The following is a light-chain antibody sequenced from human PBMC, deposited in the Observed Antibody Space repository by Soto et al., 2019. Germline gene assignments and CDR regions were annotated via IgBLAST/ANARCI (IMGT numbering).Light chain of an antibody. Sequence: QSALTQPASVSGSPGQSITITCSGSSGDVGNYDLVSWYQQIPGKAPQPMIFEVSRRPSRVSDRFSGSKSGNTASLTISGLQAEDEGDFYCCSYAGNGACVFGGGTKLTVL. CDR2: EVS. V-gene: IGLV2-23*02. CDR1: SGDVGNYDL. J-gene: IGLJ3*02. CDR3: CSYAGNGACV.